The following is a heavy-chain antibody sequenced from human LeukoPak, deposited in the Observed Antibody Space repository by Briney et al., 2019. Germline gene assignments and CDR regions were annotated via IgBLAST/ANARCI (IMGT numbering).Heavy chain of an antibody. V-gene: IGHV3-23*01. CDR2: LSGGGGST. Sequence: PGGSLRLSCAASGFAFRSYAMSWVREAPGKGLEWVAGLSGGGGSTHHADSVKGRFTISRDNSKNTLYLQMNSLRVEDTAVYYCAKGSRIWGNYYFDFWGQGTLVTVSS. CDR3: AKGSRIWGNYYFDF. J-gene: IGHJ4*02. CDR1: GFAFRSYA. D-gene: IGHD3-16*01.